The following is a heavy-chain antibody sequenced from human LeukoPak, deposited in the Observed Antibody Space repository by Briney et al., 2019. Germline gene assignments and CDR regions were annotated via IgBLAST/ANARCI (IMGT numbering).Heavy chain of an antibody. Sequence: GGSLRLSCAASGFTFSSYGMHWVRQAPGKGLEWVAVIWYDGSNKYYADSVKGRFTISRDNSKNTLYLQMNSLRAEDTAVYYCARAWVGAFQYYFDYWGQGTLVTVSS. V-gene: IGHV3-33*01. D-gene: IGHD1-26*01. CDR3: ARAWVGAFQYYFDY. CDR1: GFTFSSYG. CDR2: IWYDGSNK. J-gene: IGHJ4*02.